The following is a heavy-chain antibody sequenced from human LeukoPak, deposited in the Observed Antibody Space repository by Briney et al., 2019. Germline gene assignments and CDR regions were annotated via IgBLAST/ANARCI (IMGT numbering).Heavy chain of an antibody. D-gene: IGHD1-14*01. V-gene: IGHV3-74*01. CDR1: GFTFNNFW. CDR2: INGDGTSI. CDR3: TRDFRNLGFDY. J-gene: IGHJ4*02. Sequence: GGSLRLSCAASGFTFNNFWMYWVRQAPGKGLVCVSRINGDGTSISYADSVKGRFAISRDNAKDALYLQMNSLRAEDTALYFCTRDFRNLGFDYWGQGTLVTVSS.